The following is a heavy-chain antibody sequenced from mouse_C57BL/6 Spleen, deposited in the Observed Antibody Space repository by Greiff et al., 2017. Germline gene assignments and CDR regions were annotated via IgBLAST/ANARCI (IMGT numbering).Heavy chain of an antibody. CDR1: GYTFTDYN. J-gene: IGHJ1*03. CDR3: ARGGNYPWYFDV. Sequence: VQLKESGPELVKPGASVKIPCKASGYTFTDYNMDWVKQSHGTSLEWIGDINPNNGGTIYNQKFKGKATLTVDKSSSTAYMELRSLTSEDTAVYYCARGGNYPWYFDVWGTGTTVTVSS. CDR2: INPNNGGT. V-gene: IGHV1-18*01. D-gene: IGHD2-1*01.